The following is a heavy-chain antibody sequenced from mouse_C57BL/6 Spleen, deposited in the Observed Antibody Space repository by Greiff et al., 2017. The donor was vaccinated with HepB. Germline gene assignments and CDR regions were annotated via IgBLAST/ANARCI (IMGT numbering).Heavy chain of an antibody. CDR1: GYTFTSYW. Sequence: VQLQQSGTKLVKPGASVKLSCKASGYTFTSYWMHWVKQRPGQGLEWIGNINPSNGGTNYNEKFKSKATLTVDKSSSTAYMQLSSLTSEDSAVYYCARMTAQATGDYWGQGTTLTVSS. V-gene: IGHV1-53*01. CDR2: INPSNGGT. D-gene: IGHD3-2*02. CDR3: ARMTAQATGDY. J-gene: IGHJ2*01.